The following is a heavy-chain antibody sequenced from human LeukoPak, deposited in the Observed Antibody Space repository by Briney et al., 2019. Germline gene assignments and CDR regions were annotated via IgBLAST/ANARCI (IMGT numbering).Heavy chain of an antibody. Sequence: SETLSLTCTVSGGSISSGEYYWSWIRQPPGKGLEWIGYIYYSGSTYYNPSLKSRLTISVDTSKNQFSLKLSSVTAADTAVYYCARWTAYYYFDYWGQGTLVTVSS. D-gene: IGHD3/OR15-3a*01. V-gene: IGHV4-30-4*08. CDR2: IYYSGST. CDR3: ARWTAYYYFDY. J-gene: IGHJ4*02. CDR1: GGSISSGEYY.